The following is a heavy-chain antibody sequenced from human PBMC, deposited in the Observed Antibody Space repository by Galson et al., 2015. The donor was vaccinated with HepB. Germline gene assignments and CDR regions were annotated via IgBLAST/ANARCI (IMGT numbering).Heavy chain of an antibody. J-gene: IGHJ4*02. CDR2: ISYDGSNK. Sequence: SLRLSCADSGFTFRSYAMLWVRQAPGKGLEWVAVISYDGSNKYYADSVKGRFTISRDNSKNTLYLQMNSLRAEDTAVYYCATDLGAGYSRGSDYWGQGTLVTVSS. CDR3: ATDLGAGYSRGSDY. D-gene: IGHD6-19*01. V-gene: IGHV3-30*14. CDR1: GFTFRSYA.